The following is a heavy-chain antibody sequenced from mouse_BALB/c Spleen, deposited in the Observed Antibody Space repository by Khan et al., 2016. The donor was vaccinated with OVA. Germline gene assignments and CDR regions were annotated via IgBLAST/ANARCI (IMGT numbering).Heavy chain of an antibody. V-gene: IGHV2-4-1*01. J-gene: IGHJ3*01. CDR2: IWSGGST. Sequence: QVQLQQSGPGLVQPSQSLSITCTVSGFSLTSYGVHWVRQSPGKGLEWLGVIWSGGSTDYNATFISRLSISKDNSKSQVSFKMNSLQTDDTAIYXSARNQGGYYGSSAGFAYWGQGTLVTVSA. CDR3: ARNQGGYYGSSAGFAY. CDR1: GFSLTSYG. D-gene: IGHD1-1*01.